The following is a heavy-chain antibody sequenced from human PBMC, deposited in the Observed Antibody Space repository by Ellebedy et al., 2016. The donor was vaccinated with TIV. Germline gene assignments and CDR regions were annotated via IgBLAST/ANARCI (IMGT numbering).Heavy chain of an antibody. J-gene: IGHJ4*02. V-gene: IGHV3-30*02. Sequence: PGGSLRLSCAASGFTFSSYGMHWVRQAPGKGLEWVAFIRYDGSNKYYADSVKGRFTISRDNSKNTLYLQMNSLRAEDTAVYYCAKILGPTRSEIDYWGQGTLVTVSS. CDR2: IRYDGSNK. CDR1: GFTFSSYG. D-gene: IGHD3-16*01. CDR3: AKILGPTRSEIDY.